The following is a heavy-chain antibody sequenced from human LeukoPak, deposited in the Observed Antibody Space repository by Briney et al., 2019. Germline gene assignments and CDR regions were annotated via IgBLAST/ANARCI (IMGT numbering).Heavy chain of an antibody. CDR1: GYTFTSYD. J-gene: IGHJ4*02. CDR3: ATMGYCGGDCCLDY. Sequence: ASVKVSCKASGYTFTSYDINWVRQATGQGLEWMGWMNPNSGNAGYAQKFQGRVTMTRNTSISTAYMELSSLRSEDTAVYYCATMGYCGGDCCLDYWGQGTLVTVSS. V-gene: IGHV1-8*01. D-gene: IGHD2-21*02. CDR2: MNPNSGNA.